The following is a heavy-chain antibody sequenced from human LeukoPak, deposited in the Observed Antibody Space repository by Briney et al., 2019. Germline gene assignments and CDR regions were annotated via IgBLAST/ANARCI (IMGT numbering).Heavy chain of an antibody. V-gene: IGHV3-7*01. D-gene: IGHD2-2*01. Sequence: GSLRLSCAASGFTFSSYWMSWVRQAPGKVLEWVANIKQDGSEKYYVDSVKGRFTISRDNAKNSLYLQMNSLRAEDTAVYYCAKTAGYCSSTSCYFVPHYFDYWGQGTLVTVSS. J-gene: IGHJ4*02. CDR3: AKTAGYCSSTSCYFVPHYFDY. CDR2: IKQDGSEK. CDR1: GFTFSSYW.